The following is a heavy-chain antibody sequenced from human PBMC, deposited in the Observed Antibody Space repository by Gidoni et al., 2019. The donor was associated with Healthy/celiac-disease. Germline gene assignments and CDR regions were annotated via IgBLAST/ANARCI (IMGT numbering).Heavy chain of an antibody. CDR3: AKGRSGSPGSFDY. CDR2: ISGSGGST. Sequence: EVQLLESGGGLVQPGGSLRLSCAASGFTFSSYAMSWVRQAPGQGLEWVSAISGSGGSTYYADSVKGRFTISRDNSKNTLYLQMNSLRAEDTAVYYCAKGRSGSPGSFDYWGQGTLVTVSS. D-gene: IGHD1-26*01. CDR1: GFTFSSYA. J-gene: IGHJ4*02. V-gene: IGHV3-23*01.